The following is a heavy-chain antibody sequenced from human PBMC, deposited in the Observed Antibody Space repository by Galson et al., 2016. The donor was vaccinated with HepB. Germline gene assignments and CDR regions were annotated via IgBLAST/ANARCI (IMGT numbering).Heavy chain of an antibody. CDR3: ARDLDY. CDR2: ISDNGENK. Sequence: SLRLSCAASGFSFSTWSMNWVRQAPGQGLEWISYISDNGENKYYAGSVEGRFTISRDNARNSLNLQLHNLRAEDTALYYWARDLDYWGQGTRVTVPS. V-gene: IGHV3-48*01. J-gene: IGHJ4*02. CDR1: GFSFSTWS.